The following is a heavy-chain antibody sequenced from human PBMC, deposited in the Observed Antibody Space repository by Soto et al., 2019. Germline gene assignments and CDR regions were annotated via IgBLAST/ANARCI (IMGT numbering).Heavy chain of an antibody. D-gene: IGHD3-22*01. CDR3: ARGWYYDSSDYYAFDY. V-gene: IGHV1-18*01. Sequence: QVQLVQSGAEVKKPGASVRVSCQASGDGFSNDGFSWARQAPGQGIEWVGWISAYDGQTNYTKKFQGRVTMTTDTSSKTAYTEQRRLSTVDTDVNYCARGWYYDSSDYYAFDYWGLGTLVTVSS. J-gene: IGHJ4*02. CDR2: ISAYDGQT. CDR1: GDGFSNDG.